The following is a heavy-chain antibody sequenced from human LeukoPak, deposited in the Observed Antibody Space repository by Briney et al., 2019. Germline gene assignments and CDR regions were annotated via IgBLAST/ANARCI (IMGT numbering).Heavy chain of an antibody. V-gene: IGHV3-21*01. CDR1: GFTFSSYS. Sequence: GGSLRLSCAASGFTFSSYSMNWVRQAPGKGLEWVSSISSSSNYIFSADSVKGRFTISRDNAKNSLYLQVNSLRAEDTAVYCCARGGIDSRVRYYFDHWGQGTLVTVSS. J-gene: IGHJ4*02. D-gene: IGHD3-22*01. CDR3: ARGGIDSRVRYYFDH. CDR2: ISSSSNYI.